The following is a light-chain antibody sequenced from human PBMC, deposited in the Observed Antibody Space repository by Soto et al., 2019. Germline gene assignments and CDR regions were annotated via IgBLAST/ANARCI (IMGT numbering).Light chain of an antibody. J-gene: IGLJ1*01. V-gene: IGLV1-44*01. Sequence: QSVLTQPPSASGTPGQRVTISCSGSSSNIGSSTVNWYQHLPGTAPKLLIYTNNQRPSGVPDRFSGSKSGTSASLAISGLQSEDEADYYCAAWDDNLYVFGTGTKVTVL. CDR2: TNN. CDR1: SSNIGSST. CDR3: AAWDDNLYV.